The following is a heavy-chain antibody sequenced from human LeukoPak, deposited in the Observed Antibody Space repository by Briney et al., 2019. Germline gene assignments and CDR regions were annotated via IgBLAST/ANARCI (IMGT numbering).Heavy chain of an antibody. CDR1: GFTFSSYG. CDR3: AIWWEPSNHYGLDA. CDR2: IWFDGSNK. J-gene: IGHJ6*02. D-gene: IGHD1-26*01. Sequence: PGGSLRLSCAASGFTFSSYGMRWVRQAPGKGLEWVAIIWFDGSNKYYADSVKGRFTISRDNSKNTLYLQMNSLRAEDTAVYYCAIWWEPSNHYGLDAWGQGTTVTVSS. V-gene: IGHV3-33*03.